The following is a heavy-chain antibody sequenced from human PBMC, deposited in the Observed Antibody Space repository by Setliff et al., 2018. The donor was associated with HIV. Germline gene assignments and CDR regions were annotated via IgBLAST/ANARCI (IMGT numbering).Heavy chain of an antibody. CDR1: GESLSGYS. D-gene: IGHD5-12*01. Sequence: PSETLSLTCAVYGESLSGYSCNWIRQSPGKGLEWIGEINHSGNTNYNPSLKSRVTISVDTSKNQFSLNLSSVTAADTALYYCARRGWNGYKAFDYWGQGTLVTVSS. CDR2: INHSGNT. V-gene: IGHV4-34*01. CDR3: ARRGWNGYKAFDY. J-gene: IGHJ4*02.